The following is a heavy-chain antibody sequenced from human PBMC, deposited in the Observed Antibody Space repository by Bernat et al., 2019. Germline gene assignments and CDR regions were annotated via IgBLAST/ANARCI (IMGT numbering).Heavy chain of an antibody. CDR2: IYSGGST. Sequence: EVQLVETGGGLIQPGGSLRLSCAASGFTVSSNYMSWVRQAPGKGLEWVSVIYSGGSTYYADSVKGRFTISRDNSKNTLYLQMNSLRAEDTAVYYCATHRAGYCYYGMDVWGQGTTVTVSS. CDR1: GFTVSSNY. V-gene: IGHV3-53*02. D-gene: IGHD6-19*01. CDR3: ATHRAGYCYYGMDV. J-gene: IGHJ6*02.